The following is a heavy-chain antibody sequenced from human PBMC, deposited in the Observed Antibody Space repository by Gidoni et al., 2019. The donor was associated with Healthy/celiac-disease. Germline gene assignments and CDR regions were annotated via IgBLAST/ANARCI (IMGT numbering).Heavy chain of an antibody. Sequence: EVQLVESGGGLVKPGGSLRLSCAASGFTFSSYSMNWVRQAPGKGLEWVLSISSSSSYIYYADSVKGRLTISRDNAKNSLYLQMNSLRAEDTAVYYCARALDLTGDTGYWGQGTLVTVSS. CDR2: ISSSSSYI. D-gene: IGHD7-27*01. J-gene: IGHJ4*02. CDR3: ARALDLTGDTGY. CDR1: GFTFSSYS. V-gene: IGHV3-21*01.